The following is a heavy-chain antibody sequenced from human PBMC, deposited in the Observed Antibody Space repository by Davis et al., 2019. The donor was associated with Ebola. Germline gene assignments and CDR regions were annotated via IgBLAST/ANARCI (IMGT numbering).Heavy chain of an antibody. J-gene: IGHJ6*02. V-gene: IGHV4-59*01. D-gene: IGHD4-11*01. CDR3: ARDFRIFTVTTASYYYYGMDV. CDR2: TSYSGST. Sequence: MPGGSLRLSCTVPGGSISSYYWSWIRQPPGKGLEWLGYTSYSGSTNYNPSLKSRVTISVDTSKNQFSLKLSSVTAAETAVYYCARDFRIFTVTTASYYYYGMDVWGQGTTVTVSS. CDR1: GGSISSYY.